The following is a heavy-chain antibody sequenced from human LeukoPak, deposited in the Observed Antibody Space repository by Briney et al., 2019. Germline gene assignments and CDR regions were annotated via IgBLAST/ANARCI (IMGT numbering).Heavy chain of an antibody. CDR2: ISTDNGNT. CDR3: AGDPSVVVTAPNGWFDP. Sequence: SVKFSCNASGYTFNHYGIRWARQAHGKRLEWMEWISTDNGNTNYAQKIQGRVTMTTDTSTSTAYMELRSLRSDDTAVYYCAGDPSVVVTAPNGWFDPWGQGSLVTVSS. CDR1: GYTFNHYG. V-gene: IGHV1-18*04. D-gene: IGHD2-21*02. J-gene: IGHJ5*02.